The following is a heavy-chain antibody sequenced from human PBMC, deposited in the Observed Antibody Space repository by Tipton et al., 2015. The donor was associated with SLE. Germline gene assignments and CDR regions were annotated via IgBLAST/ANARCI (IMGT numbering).Heavy chain of an antibody. V-gene: IGHV3-20*04. Sequence: SLRLSCAASGITLSSHALSWVRQAPGKGLEWVSDINWDGGSPTYADSVKGRFAISRDNAKNSLFLQMNSLRAEDTALYYCARGYCSSTNCSEYYYYMDVWGKGTTVTVSS. J-gene: IGHJ6*03. CDR2: INWDGGSP. CDR3: ARGYCSSTNCSEYYYYMDV. CDR1: GITLSSHA. D-gene: IGHD2-2*01.